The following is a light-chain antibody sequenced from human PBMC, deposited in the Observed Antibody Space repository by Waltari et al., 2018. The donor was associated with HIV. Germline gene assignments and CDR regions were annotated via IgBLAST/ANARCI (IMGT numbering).Light chain of an antibody. CDR3: CSYAGSSAFV. CDR1: SSDVGSYNL. CDR2: EVT. V-gene: IGLV2-23*02. Sequence: QSALTQPASVSGSPGQSITLSCTGTSSDVGSYNLASWYQHHPGKAPQLVIFEVTQRPSGVSNRVSGSKSGNTASLTISGLQADDEADYYCCSYAGSSAFVFGTGTKVTVL. J-gene: IGLJ1*01.